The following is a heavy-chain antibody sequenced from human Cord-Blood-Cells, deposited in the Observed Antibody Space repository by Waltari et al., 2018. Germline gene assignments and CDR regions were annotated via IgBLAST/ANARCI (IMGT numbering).Heavy chain of an antibody. CDR2: IHPSGGSK. CDR1: GYTFTSYY. Sequence: QVQLVQSGAEVKKPGASVKVSCKASGYTFTSYYMHWVLQAPGQGLAWMGIIHPSGGSKSYAQKFQGRVTMTRDTSTSTVYMELSSLRSEDTAVYYCAARPKSRYFDYWGQGTLVTVSS. J-gene: IGHJ4*02. CDR3: AARPKSRYFDY. V-gene: IGHV1-46*01.